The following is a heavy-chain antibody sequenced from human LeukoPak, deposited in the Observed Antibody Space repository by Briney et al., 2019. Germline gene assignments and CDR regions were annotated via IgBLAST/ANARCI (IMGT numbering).Heavy chain of an antibody. Sequence: GGSLRLSCAASGFTFSNAWMSWVRQAPGKGLEWVGHIKSKADGGTTDYTAPVKGRFIISRDDSKNTLYLQMNSLKTDDTAVYYCTKYDTSVNFDYWGQGTLVTVSP. CDR2: IKSKADGGTT. CDR3: TKYDTSVNFDY. CDR1: GFTFSNAW. V-gene: IGHV3-15*01. J-gene: IGHJ4*02. D-gene: IGHD3-22*01.